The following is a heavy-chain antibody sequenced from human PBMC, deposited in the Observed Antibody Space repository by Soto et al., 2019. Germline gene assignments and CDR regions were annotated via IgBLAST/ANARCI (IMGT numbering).Heavy chain of an antibody. J-gene: IGHJ4*02. CDR2: ISGSGGST. V-gene: IGHV3-23*01. Sequence: PGGSLRLSCAASGFTFSSYAMSWVRQAPGKGLEWVSAISGSGGSTYYAGSVKGRFTISRDNSKNTLYLQMNSLRAEDTAVYYCAKARWRWLQLRFPSPPFFDYWGQGTLVTVSS. CDR3: AKARWRWLQLRFPSPPFFDY. D-gene: IGHD5-12*01. CDR1: GFTFSSYA.